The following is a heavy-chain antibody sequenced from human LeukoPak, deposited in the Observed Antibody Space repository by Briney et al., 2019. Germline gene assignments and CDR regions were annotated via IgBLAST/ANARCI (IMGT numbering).Heavy chain of an antibody. D-gene: IGHD6-19*01. CDR3: AGGYSSGGKWFDP. CDR1: GDIVSSNSAA. CDR2: TYYRSKWYN. J-gene: IGHJ5*02. Sequence: SQTLSLTCAISGDIVSSNSAAWNWIRQSPSRGLEWPGRTYYRSKWYNDYAVSVKSRITINPDTSKNQFSLQLSSVTPEDTAVYYCAGGYSSGGKWFDPWGQGTLVTVSS. V-gene: IGHV6-1*01.